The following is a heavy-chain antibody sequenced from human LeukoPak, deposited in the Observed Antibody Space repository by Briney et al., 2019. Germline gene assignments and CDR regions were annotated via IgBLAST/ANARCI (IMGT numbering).Heavy chain of an antibody. J-gene: IGHJ4*02. V-gene: IGHV4-59*01. CDR1: GGSISSYY. CDR3: ARHKNVYGDYGY. D-gene: IGHD4-17*01. CDR2: IYYSGST. Sequence: PSETLSLTCTVSGGSISSYYWSWIRQPPGKGLEWIGYIYYSGSTNYNPSLKSRVTISVDTSKNQFSLKLSSVTAADTAVYYCARHKNVYGDYGYWGQRTLVTVSS.